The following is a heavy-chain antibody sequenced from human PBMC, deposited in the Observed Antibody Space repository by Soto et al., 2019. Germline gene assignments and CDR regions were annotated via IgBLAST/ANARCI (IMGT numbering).Heavy chain of an antibody. Sequence: PGGSLRLSCAASGFTVSSYSMNWVRQAPGKGLEWVSSISSSSSYIYYADSVKGRFTISRDNAKNSLYLQMNSLRAEDTAVYYCARADTQSLNYWGQGTLVTVSS. J-gene: IGHJ4*02. CDR3: ARADTQSLNY. CDR2: ISSSSSYI. CDR1: GFTVSSYS. V-gene: IGHV3-21*01.